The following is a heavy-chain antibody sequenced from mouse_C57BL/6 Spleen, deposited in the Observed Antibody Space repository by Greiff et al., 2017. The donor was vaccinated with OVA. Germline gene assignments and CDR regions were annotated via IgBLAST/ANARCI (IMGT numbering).Heavy chain of an antibody. D-gene: IGHD1-1*01. CDR1: GYSFTGYY. Sequence: VQLQQSGPELVKPGASVKISCKASGYSFTGYYMNWVKQSPEKSLEWIGEINPSTGGTTYNQKFKAKATLTVDKSSSTAYMQLKSLTSEDSAVYYGARAEIYYYGSYWYFDVWGTGTTVTVSS. CDR3: ARAEIYYYGSYWYFDV. J-gene: IGHJ1*03. CDR2: INPSTGGT. V-gene: IGHV1-42*01.